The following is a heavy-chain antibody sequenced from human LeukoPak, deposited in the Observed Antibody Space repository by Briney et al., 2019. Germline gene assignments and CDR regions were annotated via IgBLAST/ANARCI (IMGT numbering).Heavy chain of an antibody. CDR3: AKDSFGESYYTDV. Sequence: GGSLRLSCAASGFTFSKYGMHWVRQAPGKGLEWVGFIRYDGSNKYHGDSVKGRFTMSRDNSKNTLYLQMNSLRAEDTALYFCAKDSFGESYYTDVWGKGTTVTVSS. CDR2: IRYDGSNK. D-gene: IGHD3-10*01. CDR1: GFTFSKYG. V-gene: IGHV3-30*02. J-gene: IGHJ6*03.